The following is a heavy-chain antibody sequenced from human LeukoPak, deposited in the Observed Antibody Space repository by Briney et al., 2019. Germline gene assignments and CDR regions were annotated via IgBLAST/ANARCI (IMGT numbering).Heavy chain of an antibody. Sequence: SETLSLTCTVSGGSISSYYWSWIRQPPGKGLEWIGYIYYSGSTNYNPSLKSRVTISVDTSKNQFSLKLSSVTAADTAVYYCAKDPVWFGEDWYFDLWGRGTLVTVSS. CDR1: GGSISSYY. CDR3: AKDPVWFGEDWYFDL. V-gene: IGHV4-59*01. CDR2: IYYSGST. D-gene: IGHD3-10*01. J-gene: IGHJ2*01.